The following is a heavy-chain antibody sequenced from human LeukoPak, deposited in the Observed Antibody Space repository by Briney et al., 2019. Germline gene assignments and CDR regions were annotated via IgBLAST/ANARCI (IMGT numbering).Heavy chain of an antibody. CDR3: ARDYGDYVLGAFDI. CDR2: INPNSGAT. J-gene: IGHJ3*02. V-gene: IGHV1-2*02. D-gene: IGHD4-17*01. Sequence: ASVKVSCKASGATFNDYALNWVRQAPGQGLEWMGWINPNSGATNYAQKFQGRVTMTRDTSISTAYMELSRLRSDDTAVYYCARDYGDYVLGAFDIWGQGTMVTVSS. CDR1: GATFNDYA.